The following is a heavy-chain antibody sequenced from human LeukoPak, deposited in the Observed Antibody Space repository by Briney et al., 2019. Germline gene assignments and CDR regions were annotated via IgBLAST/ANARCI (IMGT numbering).Heavy chain of an antibody. CDR3: VKTSSGYYYFDY. V-gene: IGHV3-48*01. CDR2: ISSSSSTI. J-gene: IGHJ4*02. Sequence: GGSLRLSCAASGFTFSSYSMNWVRQAPGKGLEWVSYISSSSSTIYYADSVKGRFTISRDNAKNSLYLQMNSLRVEDTAVYYCVKTSSGYYYFDYWGQGTLVTVSS. CDR1: GFTFSSYS. D-gene: IGHD3-22*01.